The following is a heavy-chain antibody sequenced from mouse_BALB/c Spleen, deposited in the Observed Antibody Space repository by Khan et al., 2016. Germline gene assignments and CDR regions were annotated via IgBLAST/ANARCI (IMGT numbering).Heavy chain of an antibody. CDR1: GFSLTSYG. V-gene: IGHV2-9*02. CDR2: IWAGGST. Sequence: VELVESGPGLVAPSQSLSITCIVSGFSLTSYGVHWVRQPPGKGLEWLGVIWAGGSTNYNSALMSRLSISKDNSKSQVFLKMNSLQTDDTAMYYCARDRPYGYDYWGQGTTLTVSS. D-gene: IGHD1-2*01. CDR3: ARDRPYGYDY. J-gene: IGHJ2*01.